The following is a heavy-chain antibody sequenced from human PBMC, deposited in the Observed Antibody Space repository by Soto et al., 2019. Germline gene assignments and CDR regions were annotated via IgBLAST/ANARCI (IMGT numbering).Heavy chain of an antibody. D-gene: IGHD2-2*02. J-gene: IGHJ5*02. Sequence: DVQLVESGGGLVQPGGSLRLSCTASGFTFSKFWMSWVHQAPGKGLEWVANIKHDGSQKYYVDSVKGRFTISRDNAKNSLYLQMNSLRVDDTAVYYCARLLLYSVSGRGWFDPWGQGTPVTVSS. CDR3: ARLLLYSVSGRGWFDP. V-gene: IGHV3-7*03. CDR1: GFTFSKFW. CDR2: IKHDGSQK.